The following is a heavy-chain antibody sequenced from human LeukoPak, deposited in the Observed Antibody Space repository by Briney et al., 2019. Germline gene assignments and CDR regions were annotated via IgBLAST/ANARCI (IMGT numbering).Heavy chain of an antibody. Sequence: GGSLRLSGAASGFTFSNYAMSWVRQAPGKGLEWVSLISGSGGSTYYADSVKGRFTISRDNSKNTLYLQMNSLRAEDTAVYYCAYSSPSYYYYYMDVWGKGTTVTVSS. CDR2: ISGSGGST. V-gene: IGHV3-23*01. J-gene: IGHJ6*03. D-gene: IGHD6-6*01. CDR3: AYSSPSYYYYYMDV. CDR1: GFTFSNYA.